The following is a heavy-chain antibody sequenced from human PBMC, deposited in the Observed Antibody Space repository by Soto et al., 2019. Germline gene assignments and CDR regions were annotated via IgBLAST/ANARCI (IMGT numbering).Heavy chain of an antibody. D-gene: IGHD6-19*01. J-gene: IGHJ4*02. V-gene: IGHV2-5*01. CDR3: AHRRGSSGWSYYFDY. CDR2: IYWNDDK. Sequence: SGPTLVNPTQTLTLTCTFSGFSLSTSGVGVGWIRQPPGKALEWLALIYWNDDKRYSPSLKSRLSISKDTSKNQVVLTMTHMDTVDTATYYCAHRRGSSGWSYYFDYWGQGTLVTVSS. CDR1: GFSLSTSGVG.